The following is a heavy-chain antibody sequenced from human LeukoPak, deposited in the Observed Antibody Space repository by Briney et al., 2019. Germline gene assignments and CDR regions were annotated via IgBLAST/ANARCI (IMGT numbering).Heavy chain of an antibody. CDR3: ARVGLGYCSSTSCYAGIGY. J-gene: IGHJ4*02. D-gene: IGHD2-2*01. CDR1: GFTFSSYA. CDR2: ISYDGSNK. V-gene: IGHV3-30*09. Sequence: GGSLRLSCAASGFTFSSYAMHWVRQAPGKGLEWVAVISYDGSNKYYADSVKGRFAISRDNSKNTLYLQMNSLRAEDTAVYYCARVGLGYCSSTSCYAGIGYWGQGTLVTVSS.